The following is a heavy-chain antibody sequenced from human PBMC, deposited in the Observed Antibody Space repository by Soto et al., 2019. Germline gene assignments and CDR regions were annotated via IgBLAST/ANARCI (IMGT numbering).Heavy chain of an antibody. V-gene: IGHV4-30-4*01. Sequence: SETLSLTCTVSGGSISSDDYYWSLIRQAPGRGLEWIGYIHSSGSIYYNPSLKSRATMSIDTAGNQFSLKVSSVTVADTAVYYCARDLDGLHDDTSGPFPRPGWGQGTLVTVSS. J-gene: IGHJ1*01. CDR3: ARDLDGLHDDTSGPFPRPG. CDR2: IHSSGSI. D-gene: IGHD3-22*01. CDR1: GGSISSDDYY.